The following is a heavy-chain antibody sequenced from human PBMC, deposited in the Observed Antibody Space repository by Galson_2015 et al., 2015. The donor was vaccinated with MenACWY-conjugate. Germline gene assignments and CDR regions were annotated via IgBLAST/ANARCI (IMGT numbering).Heavy chain of an antibody. CDR3: ARAPPFNMDRGVIIGQYFDY. CDR1: GFTFDDYG. J-gene: IGHJ4*02. Sequence: SLRLSCAASGFTFDDYGMSWVRQLPGKGLEWVSGINWNGGRTGYEDSVKGRFTISRDNAKNSLHLAMHSLRVEDTALYYCARAPPFNMDRGVIIGQYFDYWGQGTLVTVSS. V-gene: IGHV3-20*04. D-gene: IGHD3-10*01. CDR2: INWNGGRT.